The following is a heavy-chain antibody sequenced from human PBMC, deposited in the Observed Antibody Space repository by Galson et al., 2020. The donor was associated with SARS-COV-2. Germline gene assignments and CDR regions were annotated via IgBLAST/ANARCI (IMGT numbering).Heavy chain of an antibody. Sequence: QAGGSLRLSCAASGFTFSSYAMSWVRQAPGKGLEWVSAISGSGASTYYADSVKGRFTISRDNSKNTLVLQMNSLRVEDTAVYHCAKVRPYYYDSSGYSPLDFWGPGTLVTVSS. J-gene: IGHJ4*02. CDR2: ISGSGAST. D-gene: IGHD3-22*01. CDR1: GFTFSSYA. V-gene: IGHV3-23*01. CDR3: AKVRPYYYDSSGYSPLDF.